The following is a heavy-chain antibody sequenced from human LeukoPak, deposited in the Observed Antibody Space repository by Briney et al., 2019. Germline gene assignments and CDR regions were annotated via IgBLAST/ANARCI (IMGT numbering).Heavy chain of an antibody. CDR3: ARDALTGDRDY. Sequence: SETLSLTCTVSGGSISSGGYYWSWIRQHPGTGLEWIGYIYYSGSTYYNPSLKSRVTISVDTSKNQFSLKLSSVTAADTAVYYCARDALTGDRDYWGQGTLVTVSS. CDR2: IYYSGST. D-gene: IGHD7-27*01. V-gene: IGHV4-31*03. CDR1: GGSISSGGYY. J-gene: IGHJ4*02.